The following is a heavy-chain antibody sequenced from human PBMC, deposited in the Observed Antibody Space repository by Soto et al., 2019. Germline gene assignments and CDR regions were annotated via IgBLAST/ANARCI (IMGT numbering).Heavy chain of an antibody. CDR2: TYSRSKWFN. CDR3: ARTSGHFDS. J-gene: IGHJ4*02. CDR1: GDSVSRNIAA. D-gene: IGHD6-19*01. V-gene: IGHV6-1*01. Sequence: SQTLSLTCAISGDSVSRNIAACNSVRRSPSRGLEWLGRTYSRSKWFNEYALSVKSRIAINPDTSKNQFSLQLNSVTLEDTAVYYCARTSGHFDSWGQGTLVTVSS.